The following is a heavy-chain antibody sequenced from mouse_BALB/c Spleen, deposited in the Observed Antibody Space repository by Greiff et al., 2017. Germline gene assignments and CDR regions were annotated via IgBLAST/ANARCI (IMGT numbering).Heavy chain of an antibody. Sequence: EVMLVESGGGLVKPGGSLKLSCAASGFAFCSYDMSWVRQTPEKRLEWVAYISSGGGSTYYPDTVKGRFTISRDNAKNTLYLQMSSLKSEDTAMYYCARRGGSSSFDYWGQGTTLTVSS. V-gene: IGHV5-12-1*01. D-gene: IGHD1-1*01. CDR1: GFAFCSYD. CDR3: ARRGGSSSFDY. CDR2: ISSGGGST. J-gene: IGHJ2*01.